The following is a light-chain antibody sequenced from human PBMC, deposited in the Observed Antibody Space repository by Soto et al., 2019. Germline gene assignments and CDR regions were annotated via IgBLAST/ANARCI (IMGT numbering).Light chain of an antibody. Sequence: DIVMTQSPESLAVSLVDSGTTNXKPSQSVLYSSNNKNYLAWYQQKPGQPPKLLIYWASTRESGVPDRFSGSGSGTDFTLTISSLQPEDFATYYCQQLNSYPLTFGGGTKVDIK. J-gene: IGKJ4*01. V-gene: IGKV4-1*01. CDR2: WAS. CDR1: QSVLYSSNNKNY. CDR3: QQLNSYPLT.